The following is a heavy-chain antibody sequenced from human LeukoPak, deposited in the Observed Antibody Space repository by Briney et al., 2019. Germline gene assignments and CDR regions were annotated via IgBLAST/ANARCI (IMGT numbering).Heavy chain of an antibody. V-gene: IGHV4-59*01. J-gene: IGHJ1*01. CDR3: ARGKDRDGSSWYTAYFQH. Sequence: SETLSLTCTVSGGSISSYYWSWIRQPPGKGLEWIGYIYYSGSTNYNPSLKSRVTISVDTSKNQFSLKLSSVTAADTAVYYCARGKDRDGSSWYTAYFQHWGQGTLVTVSS. CDR1: GGSISSYY. D-gene: IGHD6-13*01. CDR2: IYYSGST.